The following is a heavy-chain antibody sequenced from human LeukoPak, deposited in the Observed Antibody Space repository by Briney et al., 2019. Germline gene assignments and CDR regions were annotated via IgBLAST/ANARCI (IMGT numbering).Heavy chain of an antibody. D-gene: IGHD3-3*01. J-gene: IGHJ2*01. V-gene: IGHV5-10-1*01. CDR2: IDPRDSYT. CDR1: GYSFGSYW. Sequence: GESLRISGKGSGYSFGSYWINWVRQLPGKGLEWRGRIDPRDSYTNYSPSFQGHVTLSVDKSISTAYLQWSSLKASDTAMYYWVRTQVLRFLEWSADGPGNFDIWGGGTLFTVSS. CDR3: VRTQVLRFLEWSADGPGNFDI.